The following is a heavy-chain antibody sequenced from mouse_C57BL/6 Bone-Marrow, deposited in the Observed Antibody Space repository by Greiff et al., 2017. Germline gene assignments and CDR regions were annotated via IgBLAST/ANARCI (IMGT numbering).Heavy chain of an antibody. J-gene: IGHJ2*01. Sequence: EVQLQQSGPELVKPGASVKISCKASGYSFTGYYMNWVKQSPDKSLEWIGEINPSTGGTTYNQKFKAKATLTVDKSSSTAYMQLKSLTSEDSAVYYCASRDFDYWGQGTTRTVSS. CDR2: INPSTGGT. CDR1: GYSFTGYY. CDR3: ASRDFDY. V-gene: IGHV1-42*01. D-gene: IGHD3-3*01.